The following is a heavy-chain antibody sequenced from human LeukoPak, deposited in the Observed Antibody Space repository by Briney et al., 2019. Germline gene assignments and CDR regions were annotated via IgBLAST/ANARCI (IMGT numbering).Heavy chain of an antibody. J-gene: IGHJ4*02. CDR2: IKPDGSAQ. V-gene: IGHV3-7*01. CDR1: GFTFSNSW. CDR3: AKDTPNYDFWSGAADY. Sequence: GGSLRLSCAASGFTFSNSWMSWVRQAPGKGLEWVATIKPDGSAQYYVDSVKGRFTISRDNSKNTLYLQMNSLRAEDTAVYYCAKDTPNYDFWSGAADYWGQGTLVTVSS. D-gene: IGHD3-3*01.